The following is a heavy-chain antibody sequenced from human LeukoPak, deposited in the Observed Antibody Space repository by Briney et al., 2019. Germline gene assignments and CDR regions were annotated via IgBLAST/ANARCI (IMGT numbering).Heavy chain of an antibody. CDR1: GGSISSSSYY. D-gene: IGHD3-10*01. J-gene: IGHJ5*02. Sequence: SETLSLTCTVSGGSISSSSYYWGWIRQPPGKGLEWIGSIYYSGSTYYNPSLRSRVTISVDTSKNQFSLKLSSVTAADTAVYYCASALRDWFDPWGQGTLVTVSS. CDR2: IYYSGST. V-gene: IGHV4-39*07. CDR3: ASALRDWFDP.